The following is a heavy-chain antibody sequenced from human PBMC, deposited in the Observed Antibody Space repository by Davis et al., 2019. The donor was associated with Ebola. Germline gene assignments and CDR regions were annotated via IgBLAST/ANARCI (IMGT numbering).Heavy chain of an antibody. Sequence: GGSLRLSCAASGFTFSTYWMSWVRQAPGKGPEWVANIKEDGSDKYYVDSVKGRFTISRDNAENSLDLQMNSLGAEDTAVYYCARDAYCSGGSCYIYWGQGTLVTVSS. D-gene: IGHD2-15*01. J-gene: IGHJ4*02. CDR1: GFTFSTYW. V-gene: IGHV3-7*01. CDR3: ARDAYCSGGSCYIY. CDR2: IKEDGSDK.